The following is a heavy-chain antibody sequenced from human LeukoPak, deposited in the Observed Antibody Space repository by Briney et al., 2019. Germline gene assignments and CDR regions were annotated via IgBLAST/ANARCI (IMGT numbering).Heavy chain of an antibody. CDR1: GGSISSYY. Sequence: SETLSLTCTVSGGSISSYYWSWIRQPAGKGLEWIGRMYTSGSTNYNPSLKSRVTMSGDRSKNQFSLKLSSVTAADTAVYYCARVATYYYDSSSSYYFDYWGQGTLVTVSS. CDR2: MYTSGST. V-gene: IGHV4-4*07. J-gene: IGHJ4*02. D-gene: IGHD3-22*01. CDR3: ARVATYYYDSSSSYYFDY.